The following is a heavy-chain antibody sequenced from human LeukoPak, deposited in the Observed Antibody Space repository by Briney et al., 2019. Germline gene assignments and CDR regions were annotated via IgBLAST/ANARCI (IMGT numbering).Heavy chain of an antibody. CDR1: GGSISRGDYY. CDR3: ARVGYDSSDPSP. Sequence: SETLSLTCTVSGGSISRGDYYWSWIRQPPGKGLEWIGYIYYSGSTYYNPSLKSRVTISVDTSKNQFSLKLSSVTAADTAVYSCARVGYDSSDPSPWGQGTLVTVSS. V-gene: IGHV4-30-4*01. J-gene: IGHJ5*02. CDR2: IYYSGST. D-gene: IGHD3-22*01.